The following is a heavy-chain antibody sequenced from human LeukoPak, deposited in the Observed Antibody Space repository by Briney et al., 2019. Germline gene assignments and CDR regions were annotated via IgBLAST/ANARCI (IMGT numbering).Heavy chain of an antibody. CDR2: ISSSSSYI. Sequence: PGGSLRLSCAASGFTFGSYSMNWVRQAPGKGLEWVSSISSSSSYIYYADSVKGRFTISRDNAKNSLYLQMNSLRAEDTAVYYCARGPPYRYCSGGSCYSYYYMDVWGKGTTVTVSS. D-gene: IGHD2-15*01. CDR1: GFTFGSYS. CDR3: ARGPPYRYCSGGSCYSYYYMDV. V-gene: IGHV3-21*01. J-gene: IGHJ6*03.